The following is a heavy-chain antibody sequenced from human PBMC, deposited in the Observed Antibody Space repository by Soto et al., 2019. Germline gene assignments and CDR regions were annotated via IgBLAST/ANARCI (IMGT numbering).Heavy chain of an antibody. Sequence: GGSLRLSCAASGFTFRTYAISWVRQAPGERLEWVSAISGNGLDTYYADSVKGRFTISRDNPQNSLYLQMSDLRADDTAVYYCVHYGRTGTSFWGQGTMVTVSS. CDR2: ISGNGLDT. J-gene: IGHJ3*01. V-gene: IGHV3-23*01. CDR3: VHYGRTGTSF. D-gene: IGHD1-1*01. CDR1: GFTFRTYA.